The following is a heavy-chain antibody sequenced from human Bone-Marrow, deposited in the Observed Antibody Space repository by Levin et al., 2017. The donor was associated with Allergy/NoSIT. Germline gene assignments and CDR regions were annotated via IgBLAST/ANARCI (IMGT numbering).Heavy chain of an antibody. CDR3: ARDTARFCAGSCYSAMDV. CDR2: ISYDGGTK. Sequence: LSLTCAASAFTFSNYAMHWVRQAPGKGLEWVAVISYDGGTKHYPDSVKGRFTISRDNSKNTLYLQMNSLRAEDTALYYCARDTARFCAGSCYSAMDVWGKGTTVTVSS. J-gene: IGHJ6*04. CDR1: AFTFSNYA. D-gene: IGHD2-15*01. V-gene: IGHV3-30-3*01.